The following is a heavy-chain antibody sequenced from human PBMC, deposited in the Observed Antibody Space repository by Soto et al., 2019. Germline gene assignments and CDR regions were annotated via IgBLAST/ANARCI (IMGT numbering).Heavy chain of an antibody. CDR3: ARGWLRDPWMY. D-gene: IGHD5-12*01. Sequence: EVQLVESGGGLVKPGGSLRLSCAASGFTFSTYNMNWVRQAPGKGLEWVSSISSTSIYMYYANSLKGRFTISRDNAKNSLYLQMNSLRAKDTAVYYCARGWLRDPWMYWGQGTLVTVSS. CDR1: GFTFSTYN. J-gene: IGHJ4*02. CDR2: ISSTSIYM. V-gene: IGHV3-21*01.